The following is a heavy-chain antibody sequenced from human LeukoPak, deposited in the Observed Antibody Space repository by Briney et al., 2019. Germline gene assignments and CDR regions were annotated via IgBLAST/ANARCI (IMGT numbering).Heavy chain of an antibody. CDR3: ARDPYSGSYGNDYYYYMDV. J-gene: IGHJ6*03. CDR1: GFTFSSYG. CDR2: IRYDGSNK. Sequence: GESLRLSCAASGFTFSSYGMHWVRQAPGKGLEWVAFIRYDGSNKYYADSVKGRFTISRDNSKNTLYLQMNSLRAEDTAVYYCARDPYSGSYGNDYYYYMDVWGKGTTVTISS. V-gene: IGHV3-30*02. D-gene: IGHD1-26*01.